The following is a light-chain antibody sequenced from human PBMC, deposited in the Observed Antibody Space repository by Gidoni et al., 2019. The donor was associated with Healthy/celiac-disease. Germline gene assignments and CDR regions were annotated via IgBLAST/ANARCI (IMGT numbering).Light chain of an antibody. CDR2: GAS. CDR1: QSVRSSY. CDR3: QQYGSSPGT. V-gene: IGKV3-20*01. Sequence: EIVLTQSPGTLSLSPGERATLSCRASQSVRSSYLAWYQQKPGQAPRLLIYGASSRATGVPDRFSGSGSGTDFTLTISRLQPEDFAVYYCQQYGSSPGTFGRGTKVDIK. J-gene: IGKJ4*01.